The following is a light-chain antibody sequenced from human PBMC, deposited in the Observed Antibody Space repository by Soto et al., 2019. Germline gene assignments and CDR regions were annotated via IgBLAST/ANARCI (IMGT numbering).Light chain of an antibody. J-gene: IGLJ2*01. CDR1: ASVVGSYNL. Sequence: QSALTQPASVSGLLDQSITISATGPASVVGSYNLASWHQQHPAKAPKLMIYEGSKRPSGVSNRFSGSKSGNTASLTISGLQAEDEADYYCCSYAHINTLVFGGGTKLTVL. CDR2: EGS. CDR3: CSYAHINTLV. V-gene: IGLV2-23*01.